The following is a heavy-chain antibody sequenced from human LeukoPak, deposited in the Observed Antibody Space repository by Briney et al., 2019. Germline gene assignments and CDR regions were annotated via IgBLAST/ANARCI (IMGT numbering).Heavy chain of an antibody. CDR2: IIPIFGTA. J-gene: IGHJ6*04. CDR1: GGTFSSYA. D-gene: IGHD3-10*01. CDR3: ARDNTPTRERFGELSENYYYYGMDV. Sequence: ASVKVSCKASGGTFSSYAISWVRQAPGQGLEWMGGIIPIFGTANYARKFQGRVTITADKSTSTAYMELSSLRSEDTAVYYCARDNTPTRERFGELSENYYYYGMDVWGKGTTVTVSS. V-gene: IGHV1-69*06.